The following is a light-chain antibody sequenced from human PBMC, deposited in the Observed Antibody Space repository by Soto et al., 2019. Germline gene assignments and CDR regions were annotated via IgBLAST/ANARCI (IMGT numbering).Light chain of an antibody. CDR2: GAS. Sequence: EIVMTQSPATLSVSPGERATLSCRASQSISDTLAWYQQKPGQAPRLLIYGASSRATGIPARFSGSGSGTEFTLTISSLQSEDFAVYYCQQYNTWPLTFGGGTKVEIK. V-gene: IGKV3-15*01. CDR3: QQYNTWPLT. J-gene: IGKJ4*01. CDR1: QSISDT.